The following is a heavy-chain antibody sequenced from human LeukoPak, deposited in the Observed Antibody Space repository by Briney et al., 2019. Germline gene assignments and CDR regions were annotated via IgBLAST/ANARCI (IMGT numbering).Heavy chain of an antibody. CDR3: ARALYLNDAFDI. Sequence: SVKVSCKASGGTFSSYAISWVRQAPGQGLEWMGRIIPILGIANYAQKFQGRVTITADKSTSTAYMELSSLRSEDTAVYYCARALYLNDAFDIWGQGTMVTVSS. CDR1: GGTFSSYA. J-gene: IGHJ3*02. D-gene: IGHD2-8*01. CDR2: IIPILGIA. V-gene: IGHV1-69*04.